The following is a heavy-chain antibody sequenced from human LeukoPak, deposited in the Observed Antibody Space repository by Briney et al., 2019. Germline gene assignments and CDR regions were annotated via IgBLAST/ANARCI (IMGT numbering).Heavy chain of an antibody. CDR3: ARDGTRGDAFGI. D-gene: IGHD1-26*01. V-gene: IGHV3-7*01. Sequence: GGSLRLSCAASGFTFSSHWMSWVRQAPGKGLEWVANIKQDGSEKYYVDSVKGRFTISRDNAKNSLYLQMNSLRAEDTAVYYCARDGTRGDAFGIWGQGTMVTVSS. CDR2: IKQDGSEK. CDR1: GFTFSSHW. J-gene: IGHJ3*02.